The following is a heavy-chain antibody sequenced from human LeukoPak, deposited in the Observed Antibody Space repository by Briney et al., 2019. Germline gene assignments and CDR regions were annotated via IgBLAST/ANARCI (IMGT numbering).Heavy chain of an antibody. V-gene: IGHV4-38-2*02. J-gene: IGHJ4*02. CDR2: IYHSGST. D-gene: IGHD5-12*01. CDR3: ARSNGYDYHFDF. CDR1: GYSISSGYY. Sequence: SETLSLTCTVSGYSISSGYYWGWIRQPPGKGLEWIGSIYHSGSTYYNPSLKSRVTISVDTSKNQFSLKLSSVTAADTAVYYCARSNGYDYHFDFWGQGTLVTVSS.